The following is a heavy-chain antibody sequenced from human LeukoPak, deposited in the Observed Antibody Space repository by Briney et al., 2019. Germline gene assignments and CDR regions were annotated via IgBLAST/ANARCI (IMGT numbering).Heavy chain of an antibody. Sequence: PGGSLRLSCAASGFTFSSYWMSWVRQAPGKVLEWGGNIKEDGSEKYYVDSVKGRFTISRDNAKNSLYLQMNSLRAEDTAVYFCVVDFGSGSDLDYWGQGTLVTVSS. J-gene: IGHJ4*02. CDR2: IKEDGSEK. CDR1: GFTFSSYW. D-gene: IGHD3-22*01. CDR3: VVDFGSGSDLDY. V-gene: IGHV3-7*01.